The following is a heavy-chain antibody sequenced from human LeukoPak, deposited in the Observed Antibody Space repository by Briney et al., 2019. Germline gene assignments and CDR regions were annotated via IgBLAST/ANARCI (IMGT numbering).Heavy chain of an antibody. Sequence: PGGSLRLSCAASGFTFSSYSMNWVRQAPGKGLEWVSYISSSSSTIHYADSVKGRFTISRDNAKNSLDLQMNSLRAEDTAVYYCARVVSEGSGYYDYWGQGTLVTVSS. CDR1: GFTFSSYS. D-gene: IGHD3-3*01. J-gene: IGHJ4*02. CDR2: ISSSSSTI. CDR3: ARVVSEGSGYYDY. V-gene: IGHV3-48*04.